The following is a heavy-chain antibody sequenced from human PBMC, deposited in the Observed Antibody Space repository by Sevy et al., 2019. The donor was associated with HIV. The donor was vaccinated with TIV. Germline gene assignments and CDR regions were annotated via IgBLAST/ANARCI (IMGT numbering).Heavy chain of an antibody. CDR2: ISSSSNYI. CDR3: ARPYGSGSWEAFDI. J-gene: IGHJ3*02. V-gene: IGHV3-21*01. D-gene: IGHD3-10*01. CDR1: GFTFSTYT. Sequence: GGSLRLSCAASGFTFSTYTMNWVRQAPGKGLQWVSSISSSSNYIYYANSVKGRFTISRDNAKISLYIQMNSLRAEDTAVYYCARPYGSGSWEAFDIWGQGTMVTVSS.